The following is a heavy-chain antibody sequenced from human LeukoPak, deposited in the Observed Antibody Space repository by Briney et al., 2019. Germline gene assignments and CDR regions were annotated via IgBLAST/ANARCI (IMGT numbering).Heavy chain of an antibody. CDR3: ARDLAVTAGFDY. V-gene: IGHV1-3*01. J-gene: IGHJ4*02. CDR2: INAGNGNT. CDR1: GYTFTSYY. D-gene: IGHD4-17*01. Sequence: ASVKASCKASGYTFTSYYMHWVRQAPGQGLEWMGWINAGNGNTKYSQKFQGRVTITRDTSASTAYMELSSLRSEDTAVYYCARDLAVTAGFDYWGQGTLVTVSS.